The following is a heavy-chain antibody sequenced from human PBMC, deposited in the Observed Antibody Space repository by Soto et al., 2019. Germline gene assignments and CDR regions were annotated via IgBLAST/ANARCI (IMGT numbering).Heavy chain of an antibody. Sequence: GGSLRLSCAASGFTFSSYAMSWVRQAPGKGLEWVSAISGSGGSTYYADSVKGRFTISRDNSKNTLYLQMNSLRAEDTAVYYCAKDVGDIVATNVVNAFDIWGQGTMVTVSS. V-gene: IGHV3-23*01. CDR2: ISGSGGST. CDR1: GFTFSSYA. CDR3: AKDVGDIVATNVVNAFDI. J-gene: IGHJ3*02. D-gene: IGHD5-12*01.